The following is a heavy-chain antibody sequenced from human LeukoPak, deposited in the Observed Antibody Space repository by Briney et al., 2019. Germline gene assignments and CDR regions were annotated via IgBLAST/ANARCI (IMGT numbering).Heavy chain of an antibody. V-gene: IGHV1-18*01. CDR2: ISAYNGNT. CDR3: ASGHCSSTSCYLYYYMDV. Sequence: ASVKVSCKASGYTFTSYGISWVRQPPGQGREWMGCISAYNGNTTYAQKLQGRVTITTDTSTSTAYMELRSLRSDDTAVYYCASGHCSSTSCYLYYYMDVWGKGTTVTVSS. D-gene: IGHD2-2*03. CDR1: GYTFTSYG. J-gene: IGHJ6*03.